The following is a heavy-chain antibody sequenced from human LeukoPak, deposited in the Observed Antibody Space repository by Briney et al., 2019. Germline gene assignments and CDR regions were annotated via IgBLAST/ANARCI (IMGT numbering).Heavy chain of an antibody. CDR1: GFTFSTYE. V-gene: IGHV3-48*03. Sequence: PGGSLRLSCAASGFTFSTYEMNWVRQAPGKGLEWVSYIPSSGSTIYYVDSVKGRFTISRDNAKNSLYLQMNSLRVDDTAVYYCAREATGATGYFDYWGQGTLVTVSS. D-gene: IGHD1-26*01. J-gene: IGHJ4*02. CDR3: AREATGATGYFDY. CDR2: IPSSGSTI.